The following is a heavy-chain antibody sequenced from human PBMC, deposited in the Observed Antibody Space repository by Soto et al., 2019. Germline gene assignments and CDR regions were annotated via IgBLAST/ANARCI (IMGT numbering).Heavy chain of an antibody. J-gene: IGHJ6*03. Sequence: SVKVSCTASGFTFTSSAMQWLRQARGQRLEWIGWIVVGSGNTNYAQKFQERVTITRDMSTSTAYMELSSLRSEDTAVYYCAAPRPNRYYYYYMDVWGKGTTVTVSS. V-gene: IGHV1-58*02. CDR2: IVVGSGNT. CDR3: AAPRPNRYYYYYMDV. CDR1: GFTFTSSA.